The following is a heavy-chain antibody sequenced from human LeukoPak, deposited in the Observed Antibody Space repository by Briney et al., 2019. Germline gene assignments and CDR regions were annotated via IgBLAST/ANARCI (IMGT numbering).Heavy chain of an antibody. CDR2: ISGSGLNA. CDR1: GFTFSDTA. V-gene: IGHV3-23*01. Sequence: GGSLRLSCAASGFTFSDTATSWVRQAPGKGLEWLSIISGSGLNAYYADSVKGRFTISRDNSKSTLFLQMNSLRAEDTALYYCVKRSMAGVLERRTYYFDYWGQGSLVTVSP. D-gene: IGHD3-3*01. CDR3: VKRSMAGVLERRTYYFDY. J-gene: IGHJ4*02.